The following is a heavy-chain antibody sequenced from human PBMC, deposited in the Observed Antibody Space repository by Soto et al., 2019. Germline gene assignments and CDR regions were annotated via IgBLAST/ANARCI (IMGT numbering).Heavy chain of an antibody. CDR1: GVSIRSGCYY. CDR3: ARDRLMATAGTARHYFGLDV. V-gene: IGHV4-31*03. D-gene: IGHD5-18*01. J-gene: IGHJ6*02. Sequence: PLSLTCTVSGVSIRSGCYYLSWVRQSPRRGLEWIGNIYYSGSTYYNPSLKSRLTISVDTSKNQFSLNLSSVTAADTAVYYCARDRLMATAGTARHYFGLDVWGQGNTVTVSS. CDR2: IYYSGST.